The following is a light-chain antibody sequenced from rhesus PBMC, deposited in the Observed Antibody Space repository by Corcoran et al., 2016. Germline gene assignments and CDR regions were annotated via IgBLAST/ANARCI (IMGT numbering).Light chain of an antibody. CDR2: RVA. J-gene: IGKJ2*01. CDR1: QSLLHSNGNTY. Sequence: DVVMTQSPLSLPVTPGQPASLSCRSSQSLLHSNGNTYLSWFLQKPGQPPRRSIYRVANRNSGVPDRFSGSGAGTDFTLKISRVEAEDVGVYYCMQGTHWPSFGQGTKVEIK. CDR3: MQGTHWPS. V-gene: IGKV2-58*03.